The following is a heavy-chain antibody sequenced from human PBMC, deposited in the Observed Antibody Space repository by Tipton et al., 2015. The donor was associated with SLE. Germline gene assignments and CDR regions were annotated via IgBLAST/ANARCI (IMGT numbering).Heavy chain of an antibody. CDR1: GFTFSSYA. J-gene: IGHJ4*02. CDR2: ISYDGNNK. V-gene: IGHV3-30*04. D-gene: IGHD2-21*01. Sequence: SLRLSCAASGFTFSSYAMHWVRQAPGKGLEWVAVISYDGNNKYYADSVRGRLIISRDNSEKTLFLQMNSLRTEDTAVYYCATVWSDYWGQGTLVTVSS. CDR3: ATVWSDY.